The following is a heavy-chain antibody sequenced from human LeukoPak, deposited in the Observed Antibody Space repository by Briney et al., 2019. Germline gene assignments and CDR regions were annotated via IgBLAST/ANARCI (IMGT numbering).Heavy chain of an antibody. J-gene: IGHJ6*02. CDR3: AKPHVGVPNYGIDV. Sequence: GGSLRLSCAASGFTFSSYAMSWVRQAPGKGLEWVSAISGSGGSTYYADSVKGRFTISRDNSKNTLYLQMNSLRAEDTAVYYCAKPHVGVPNYGIDVWGQGTTVTVSS. CDR2: ISGSGGST. D-gene: IGHD3-3*01. V-gene: IGHV3-23*01. CDR1: GFTFSSYA.